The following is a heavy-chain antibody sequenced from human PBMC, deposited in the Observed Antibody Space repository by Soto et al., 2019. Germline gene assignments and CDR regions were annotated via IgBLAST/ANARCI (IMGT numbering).Heavy chain of an antibody. CDR1: GYTFTSYG. CDR3: AREALGGGNYEFDP. V-gene: IGHV1-18*01. Sequence: QVQLVQSGAEVKKPGASVKVSCKASGYTFTSYGISWVRQAPGQGLEWMGWISAYNGNTNYAQKLQGRVTMTTDTSRSTAHMELTSSRTDDTAVYYGAREALGGGNYEFDPGGQGTRVTVAS. CDR2: ISAYNGNT. D-gene: IGHD4-4*01. J-gene: IGHJ5*02.